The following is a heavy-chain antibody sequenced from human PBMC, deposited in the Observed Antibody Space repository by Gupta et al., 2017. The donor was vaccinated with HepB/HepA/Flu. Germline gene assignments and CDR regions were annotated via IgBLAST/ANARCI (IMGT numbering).Heavy chain of an antibody. Sequence: QVQLVESGGGVVQPGRSLRLSCAASGFTFSSYGMHWVRQAPGKGLEWVAVISYDGSNKYYADSVKGRFTISRDNSKNTLYLQMNSLRAEDTAVYYCAKDLSSSPGAFDIWGQGTMVTVSS. CDR2: ISYDGSNK. J-gene: IGHJ3*02. CDR1: GFTFSSYG. D-gene: IGHD6-6*01. V-gene: IGHV3-30*18. CDR3: AKDLSSSPGAFDI.